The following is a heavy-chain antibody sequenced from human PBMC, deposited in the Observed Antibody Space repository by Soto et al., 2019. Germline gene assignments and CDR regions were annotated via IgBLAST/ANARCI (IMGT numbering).Heavy chain of an antibody. CDR3: TTGSSEGY. Sequence: EVQLVESGGGLVQPGGSLRLSCATSDFIFTDAWMNWVRQAPGKGLEWVGRIKTKAQGETKDYAAPVKGRFTISRDDSRKTLHLQMTSLRTEDTALYYCTTGSSEGYWGQGVMVTVSS. V-gene: IGHV3-15*07. D-gene: IGHD6-6*01. CDR1: DFIFTDAW. CDR2: IKTKAQGETK. J-gene: IGHJ4*02.